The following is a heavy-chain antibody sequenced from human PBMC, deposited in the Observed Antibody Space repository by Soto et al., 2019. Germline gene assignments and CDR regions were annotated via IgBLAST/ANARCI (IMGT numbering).Heavy chain of an antibody. Sequence: QVQLVESGGGVVQPGMSLRLSCAASGFTFSSFAMHWARQAPGKGLEWVAVISYNAVSKYYADSVKGRFTISRDNSKNTLSPPLNSLRAEDAAVYYWARADGDSFGDAFDFWGQGTMVTVSS. CDR1: GFTFSSFA. CDR2: ISYNAVSK. D-gene: IGHD3-22*01. J-gene: IGHJ3*01. V-gene: IGHV3-30-3*01. CDR3: ARADGDSFGDAFDF.